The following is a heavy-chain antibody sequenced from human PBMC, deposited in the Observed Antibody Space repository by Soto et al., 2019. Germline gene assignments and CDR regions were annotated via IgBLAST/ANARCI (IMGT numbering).Heavy chain of an antibody. CDR1: GFTFSSYA. Sequence: GGSLRLSCAASGFTFSSYAMSWVRQAPGKGLEWVSAINSRGGSTYYADSVKGRFTISRDSSKNTLYLQMNSLRAEDTAVYYCAKDLRRQWLDAFDIWGQGTMVTVSS. CDR2: INSRGGST. J-gene: IGHJ3*02. V-gene: IGHV3-23*01. CDR3: AKDLRRQWLDAFDI. D-gene: IGHD6-19*01.